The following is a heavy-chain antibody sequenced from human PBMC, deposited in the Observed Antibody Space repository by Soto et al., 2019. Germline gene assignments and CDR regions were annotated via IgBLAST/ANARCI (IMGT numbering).Heavy chain of an antibody. CDR1: GGSMIAYY. V-gene: IGHV4-59*01. D-gene: IGHD6-13*01. CDR3: ARGRGTAGKRYFDY. Sequence: PSETLSLTCTVSGGSMIAYYWNWMRQPPGKGLQWIGYTYYSGSTTYNPSLKSRVTISVDSSKNQFSLKLDSVTPADTAVYYCARGRGTAGKRYFDYWGPGTLVTVSS. CDR2: TYYSGST. J-gene: IGHJ4*02.